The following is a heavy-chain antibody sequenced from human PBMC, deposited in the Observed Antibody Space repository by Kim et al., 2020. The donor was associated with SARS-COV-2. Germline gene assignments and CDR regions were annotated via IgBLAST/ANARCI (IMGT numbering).Heavy chain of an antibody. V-gene: IGHV3-30*01. D-gene: IGHD6-25*01. CDR3: ARGAQRKITPQSQYLDY. J-gene: IGHJ4*02. Sequence: VKGRFTISRDNSKNTLYLQMNSLGAEDTAVYYCARGAQRKITPQSQYLDYWGQGTLVTVSS.